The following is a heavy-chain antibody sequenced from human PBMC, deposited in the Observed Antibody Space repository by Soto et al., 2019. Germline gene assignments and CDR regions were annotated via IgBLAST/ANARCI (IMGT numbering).Heavy chain of an antibody. CDR1: GFTFSSYA. Sequence: EVQLLESGGGLVQPGGSLRLSCAASGFTFSSYAMSWVRQAPGKGLEWVSAISGSGGSTYNADSVKGRFTISRDNSKSTLYLQMNSLRAEDTAVYYCALTWAPYYFDYWGQGTLVTASS. CDR3: ALTWAPYYFDY. CDR2: ISGSGGST. V-gene: IGHV3-23*01. J-gene: IGHJ4*02. D-gene: IGHD1-26*01.